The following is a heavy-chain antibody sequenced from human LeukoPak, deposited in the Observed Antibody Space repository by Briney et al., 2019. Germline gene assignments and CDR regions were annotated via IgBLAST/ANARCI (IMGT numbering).Heavy chain of an antibody. D-gene: IGHD2-2*03. CDR2: IGTGGVT. CDR3: ARDGECTSTSCYWAAESPDY. J-gene: IGHJ4*02. Sequence: GGSLRLSCAASGFTFSSYDMYWVRQTTGKGLEYVSSIGTGGVTFYPGSVKGRFTISRENANISVYLQMNSLRAEDAAIDDCARDGECTSTSCYWAAESPDYWGQGTLVTVSS. V-gene: IGHV3-13*04. CDR1: GFTFSSYD.